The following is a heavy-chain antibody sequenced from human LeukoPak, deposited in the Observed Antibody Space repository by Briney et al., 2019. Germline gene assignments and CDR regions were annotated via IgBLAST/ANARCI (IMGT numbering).Heavy chain of an antibody. D-gene: IGHD2-15*01. CDR3: ARGVWQLPSLIDY. Sequence: ASVQVSCKASGYTFTGYYMHWVRQAPGQGLEWMGRINPNSGGTNYAQKFQGRVTMTRDTSISTAYMELSRLRSDDTAVYYCARGVWQLPSLIDYWGQGTLVTVSS. J-gene: IGHJ4*02. V-gene: IGHV1-2*06. CDR2: INPNSGGT. CDR1: GYTFTGYY.